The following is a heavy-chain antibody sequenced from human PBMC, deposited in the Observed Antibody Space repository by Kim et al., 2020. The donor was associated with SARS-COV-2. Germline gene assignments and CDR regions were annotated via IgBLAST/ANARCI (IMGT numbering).Heavy chain of an antibody. V-gene: IGHV4-61*01. D-gene: IGHD3-9*01. CDR3: ARALRPNLTVAHFDY. CDR1: GGSVSSGSYY. CDR2: IYYSGST. Sequence: SETLSLTCTVSGGSVSSGSYYWSWIRQPPGKGLEWIAYIYYSGSTSYNPSLKSRLTISVDTSKNQFSLKLSSVTAADTAVYYCARALRPNLTVAHFDYWGQGTLVTVSS. J-gene: IGHJ4*02.